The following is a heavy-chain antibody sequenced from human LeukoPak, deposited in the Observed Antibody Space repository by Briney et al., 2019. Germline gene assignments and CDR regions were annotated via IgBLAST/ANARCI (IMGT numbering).Heavy chain of an antibody. J-gene: IGHJ4*02. D-gene: IGHD1-7*01. CDR2: ISSSGSTI. V-gene: IGHV3-48*03. CDR1: GFTFSSYE. Sequence: GGSLRLSCAASGFTFSSYEMNWVRQAPGKGLEWVSYISSSGSTIYYADSVKGRFTISRDNAKNSLYLQMNSLRAEDTAVYYCARARVRWNYLDYWGQGTLVTVSS. CDR3: ARARVRWNYLDY.